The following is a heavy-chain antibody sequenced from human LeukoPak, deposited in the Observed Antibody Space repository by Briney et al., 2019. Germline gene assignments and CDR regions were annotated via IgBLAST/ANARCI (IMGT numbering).Heavy chain of an antibody. J-gene: IGHJ4*02. D-gene: IGHD1-14*01. CDR3: ASARNLDY. CDR1: GFTFSSYG. V-gene: IGHV3-30*03. CDR2: ISYDGSNK. Sequence: GGSLRLSCAASGFTFSSYGMHWVRQAPGKGLEWVAVISYDGSNKYYADSVKGRFTISRDNSKNTLYLQMNSLRAEDTAVYYCASARNLDYWGQGTLVTVSS.